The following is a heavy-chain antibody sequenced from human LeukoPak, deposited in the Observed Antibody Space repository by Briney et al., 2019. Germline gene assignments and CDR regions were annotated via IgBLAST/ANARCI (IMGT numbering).Heavy chain of an antibody. CDR1: GYTFTVYY. CDR2: INPNSGGT. V-gene: IGHV1-2*02. D-gene: IGHD6-13*01. J-gene: IGHJ4*02. Sequence: ASVTVSCKSSGYTFTVYYMHWVRQAPGQGLEWMGWINPNSGGTNYAQKFQGRVTMTRDTSISTAYMELSRLRSDDTAVYYCARIAAAGTLDYWGQGTLVTVSS. CDR3: ARIAAAGTLDY.